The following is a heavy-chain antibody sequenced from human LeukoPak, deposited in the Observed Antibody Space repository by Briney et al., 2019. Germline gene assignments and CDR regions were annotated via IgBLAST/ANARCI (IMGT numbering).Heavy chain of an antibody. V-gene: IGHV3-23*01. CDR3: ARCSGDTCYSKPPDY. Sequence: GGSLRLSCATSGFRFRDYGMSWVRQAPGKGLEWVSAITDTGGSTYYTAPVKGRFTISRGNSENTVFLQMSSLRAEDTAIYFCARCSGDTCYSKPPDYWGQGTLVTVSS. J-gene: IGHJ4*02. CDR1: GFRFRDYG. CDR2: ITDTGGST. D-gene: IGHD2-15*01.